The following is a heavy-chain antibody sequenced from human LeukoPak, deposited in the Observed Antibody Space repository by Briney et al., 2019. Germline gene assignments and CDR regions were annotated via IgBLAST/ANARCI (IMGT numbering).Heavy chain of an antibody. CDR2: ISGSGGST. CDR3: AGMVRGTRNYYYYGMDV. D-gene: IGHD3-10*01. Sequence: GALRLSYAASGFTFSSYAMSWVRQAPGKGLEWVSAISGSGGSTYYADSVKGRFTISRDNSKNTLYLQMNSLRAEDTAVYYCAGMVRGTRNYYYYGMDVWGQGTTVTVSS. V-gene: IGHV3-23*01. CDR1: GFTFSSYA. J-gene: IGHJ6*02.